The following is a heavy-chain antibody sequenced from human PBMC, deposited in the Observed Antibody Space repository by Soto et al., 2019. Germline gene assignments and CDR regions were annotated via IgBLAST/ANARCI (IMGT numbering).Heavy chain of an antibody. J-gene: IGHJ6*02. CDR3: AKDRKYQLLCHGMDV. CDR1: GFTFSSYA. CDR2: ISGSGGST. D-gene: IGHD2-2*01. V-gene: IGHV3-23*01. Sequence: EVPLLESGGGLVQPGGSLRLSCAASGFTFSSYAMSWVRQAPGKGLEWVSAISGSGGSTYYADSVKGRFTISRDNSKNTLYLQMNSLRAEDTAVYYCAKDRKYQLLCHGMDVWGQGTTVTVSS.